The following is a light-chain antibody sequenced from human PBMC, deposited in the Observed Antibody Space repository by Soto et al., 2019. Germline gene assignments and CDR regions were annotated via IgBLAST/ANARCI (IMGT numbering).Light chain of an antibody. CDR2: AAS. V-gene: IGKV3-20*01. Sequence: EIVLTQSPGTLSLSPGERATLSCRASQSVSSTYLAWYQQKPGQAPRLVIYAASNRATGIPDRFSGSASGADFTLTISRLEPEDFAIYYCQQDDTSLPMYTFGQGTKLEIK. J-gene: IGKJ2*01. CDR1: QSVSSTY. CDR3: QQDDTSLPMYT.